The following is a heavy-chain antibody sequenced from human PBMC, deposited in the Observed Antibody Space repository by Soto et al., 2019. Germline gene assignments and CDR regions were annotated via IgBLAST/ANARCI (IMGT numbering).Heavy chain of an antibody. CDR3: TRGAAGFDY. Sequence: EVQVVESGGDLVQPGGSLRLSCAASGFTFSSYDFPWVRRATGKGLEWVSAIGTAGDTYYAGSVKGRFTISRENAKNSLYLQMNSLRAGDTAVYYCTRGAAGFDYWGQGTLVTVSS. D-gene: IGHD6-13*01. CDR1: GFTFSSYD. V-gene: IGHV3-13*01. J-gene: IGHJ4*02. CDR2: IGTAGDT.